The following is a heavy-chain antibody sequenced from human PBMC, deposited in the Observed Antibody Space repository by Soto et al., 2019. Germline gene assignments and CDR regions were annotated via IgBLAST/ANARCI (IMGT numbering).Heavy chain of an antibody. D-gene: IGHD2-15*01. CDR1: GGSITGNDYY. Sequence: SETLSLTCRVSGGSITGNDYYWSWIRQPPGKGLEWIGYIYYSGSTYYNPSLKSRVTTSVDTSKNQFSLKLSSVTAADTAVYYCARAPGYCSGASCVHYYGLDVWGQGTTVT. CDR2: IYYSGST. J-gene: IGHJ6*02. CDR3: ARAPGYCSGASCVHYYGLDV. V-gene: IGHV4-30-4*01.